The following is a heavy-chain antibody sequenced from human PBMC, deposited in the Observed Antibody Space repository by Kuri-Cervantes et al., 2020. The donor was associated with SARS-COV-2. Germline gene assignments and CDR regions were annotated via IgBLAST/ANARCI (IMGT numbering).Heavy chain of an antibody. D-gene: IGHD2-2*01. CDR2: IIPIFGTA. Sequence: SVKVSCKASGGTFSSYAISWVRQAPGQGLEWIGRIIPIFGTANYAQKFQGRVTITADKSTSTAYMELSSLRSDDTAVYYCARDYIVVVPAANSNFDYWGQGTLVTVSS. CDR1: GGTFSSYA. V-gene: IGHV1-69*06. J-gene: IGHJ4*02. CDR3: ARDYIVVVPAANSNFDY.